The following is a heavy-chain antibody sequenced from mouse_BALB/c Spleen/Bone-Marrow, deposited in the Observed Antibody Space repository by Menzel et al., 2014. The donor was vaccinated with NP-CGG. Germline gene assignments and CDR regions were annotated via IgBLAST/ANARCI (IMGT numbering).Heavy chain of an antibody. D-gene: IGHD2-1*01. Sequence: SGPELVQPGDSVKISCNASGYSFSSSWMHWVKKRPGPGIEWIGLIYPGDGDTNYNGKFKGKATLTSDKSSSTAYIQLSSLTSVDSAIYFCARGGNYRFDYWGQGTALTFSS. CDR2: IYPGDGDT. V-gene: IGHV1-82*01. CDR3: ARGGNYRFDY. CDR1: GYSFSSSW. J-gene: IGHJ2*01.